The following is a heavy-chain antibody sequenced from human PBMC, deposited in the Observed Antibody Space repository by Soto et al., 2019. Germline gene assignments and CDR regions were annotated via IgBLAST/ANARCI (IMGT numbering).Heavy chain of an antibody. Sequence: GASVKVSCKTSGYSFTDYKLHWVRQAPGQGLEWMGWVDPNGGGSNSAQKFQGSVTMTWDTSITTAYLDLTRLTTNDTATYFCATWVDYGDFEGFDFWGQGTLFTVS. D-gene: IGHD4-17*01. CDR3: ATWVDYGDFEGFDF. J-gene: IGHJ4*02. V-gene: IGHV1-2*04. CDR2: VDPNGGGS. CDR1: GYSFTDYK.